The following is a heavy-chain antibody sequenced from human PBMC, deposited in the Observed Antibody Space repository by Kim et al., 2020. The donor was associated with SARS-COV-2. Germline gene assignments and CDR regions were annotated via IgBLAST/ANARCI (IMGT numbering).Heavy chain of an antibody. CDR3: TRAWNYGDYAPDYYYYGMDV. D-gene: IGHD4-17*01. V-gene: IGHV3-49*04. Sequence: GGSLRLSCTASGFTFGDYAMSWVRQAPGKGLEWVGFIRSKAYGGTTEYAASVKGRFTISRDDSKSIAYLQMNSLKTEDTAVYYCTRAWNYGDYAPDYYYYGMDVWGQWTTVTVSS. CDR1: GFTFGDYA. CDR2: IRSKAYGGTT. J-gene: IGHJ6*02.